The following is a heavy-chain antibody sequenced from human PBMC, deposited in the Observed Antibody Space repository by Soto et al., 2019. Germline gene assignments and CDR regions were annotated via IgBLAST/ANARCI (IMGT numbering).Heavy chain of an antibody. V-gene: IGHV3-9*01. CDR1: GFTFDEYA. Sequence: GGSLRLSCAASGFTFDEYAMHWVRQVPGKGLEWVSGINWNSGSIGYGDSVKGRFAISRDNAKSSLHLQMNSLSAEDTAFYYCVKDESINWYSGHFRHWGQGTLVTVSS. J-gene: IGHJ1*01. CDR3: VKDESINWYSGHFRH. D-gene: IGHD6-13*01. CDR2: INWNSGSI.